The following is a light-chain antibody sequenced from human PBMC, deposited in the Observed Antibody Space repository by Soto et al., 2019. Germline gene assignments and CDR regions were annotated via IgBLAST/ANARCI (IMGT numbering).Light chain of an antibody. CDR1: QSVSSSY. CDR2: VAS. V-gene: IGKV3-20*01. CDR3: QQYGSAPPWT. Sequence: EIVLTQSPGTLSLSPGERATLSCRASQSVSSSYLAWYQQKPGQAPRLLIYVASSRATGIPDRFSGSGSGTDFTLTISRLEPEALAVYYCQQYGSAPPWTFGQGNKVEIK. J-gene: IGKJ1*01.